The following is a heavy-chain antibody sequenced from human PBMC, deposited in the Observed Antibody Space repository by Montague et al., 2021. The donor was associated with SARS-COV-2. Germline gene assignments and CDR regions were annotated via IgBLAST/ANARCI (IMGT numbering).Heavy chain of an antibody. Sequence: PALVKPTQTLTQTCTFPGFSLSTPTVGVGWIRQPPGKALEWLALIYSNDDKRYSPSLQSRLTITKDTSKNQVVLSLTNVDPVDTATYYGAHLIRYYDIFTGIPFDDWGQGTQVTVPS. J-gene: IGHJ4*02. CDR3: AHLIRYYDIFTGIPFDD. CDR1: GFSLSTPTVG. V-gene: IGHV2-5*01. D-gene: IGHD3-9*01. CDR2: IYSNDDK.